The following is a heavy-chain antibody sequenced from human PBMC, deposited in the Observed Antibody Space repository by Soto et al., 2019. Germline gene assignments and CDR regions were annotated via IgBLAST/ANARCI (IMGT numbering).Heavy chain of an antibody. Sequence: ASVKVSCKASGYTFTSYGISWVRQAPGQGLEWMGWISAYNGNTNYAQKLQGRVTMTTETSTSTAFMELRSLRSDDTAVYYCARDRAAAGTEDWFDPWGQGTLVTVSS. CDR3: ARDRAAAGTEDWFDP. J-gene: IGHJ5*02. CDR2: ISAYNGNT. D-gene: IGHD6-13*01. V-gene: IGHV1-18*01. CDR1: GYTFTSYG.